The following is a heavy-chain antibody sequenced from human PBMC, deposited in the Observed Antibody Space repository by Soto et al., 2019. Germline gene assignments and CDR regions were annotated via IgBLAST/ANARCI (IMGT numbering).Heavy chain of an antibody. J-gene: IGHJ6*02. V-gene: IGHV1-69*13. D-gene: IGHD3-10*01. Sequence: ASVKVSCKASGGTFSSYAISWVRQAPGQGLEWMGGIIPIFGTANYAQKFQGRVTITADESTSTAYMELSSLRSEDTAVYYCARSVGSGSYYPNPYYYYGMDVWGQGTTVTVSS. CDR1: GGTFSSYA. CDR2: IIPIFGTA. CDR3: ARSVGSGSYYPNPYYYYGMDV.